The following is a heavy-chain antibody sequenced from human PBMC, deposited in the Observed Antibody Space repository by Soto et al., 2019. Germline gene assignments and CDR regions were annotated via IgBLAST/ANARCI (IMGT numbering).Heavy chain of an antibody. J-gene: IGHJ6*02. D-gene: IGHD6-13*01. CDR1: GGSISSSSYY. CDR3: ASPHSSSWYLGYYYGMDV. V-gene: IGHV4-39*01. Sequence: PSETXXXXCTVSGGSISSSSYYWGWIRQPPGKGLEWIGSIYYSGSTYYNPSLKSRVTISVDTSKNQFSLKLSSVTAADTAVYYCASPHSSSWYLGYYYGMDVWGQGTTVTVSS. CDR2: IYYSGST.